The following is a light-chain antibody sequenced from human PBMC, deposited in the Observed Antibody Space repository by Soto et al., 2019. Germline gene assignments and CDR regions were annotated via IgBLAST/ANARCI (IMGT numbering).Light chain of an antibody. CDR1: QSVSSY. Sequence: EIVLTQSPATLSLSPAERASLSSRASQSVSSYLAWYQQTPGQAPRLLIYDASNRATGIPARFSGSGSGTEIPPSIGSLQSEDFAVYYCQQYNTWPRTFGQGTKVDIK. J-gene: IGKJ1*01. CDR3: QQYNTWPRT. CDR2: DAS. V-gene: IGKV3-11*01.